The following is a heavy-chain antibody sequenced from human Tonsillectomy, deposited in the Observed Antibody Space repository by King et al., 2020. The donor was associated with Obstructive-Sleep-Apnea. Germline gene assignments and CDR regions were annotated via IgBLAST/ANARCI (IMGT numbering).Heavy chain of an antibody. V-gene: IGHV4-39*01. J-gene: IGHJ3*02. CDR2: IFYSGST. CDR1: AGSISSSSYY. CDR3: ARRNYYDSSGYYYSIGDAFDI. Sequence: QLQESGPGLVKPSETLSLTCTVSAGSISSSSYYWGWIRQPPGKGLEWIGNIFYSGSTYYNPSLKSRVTISVDTSKNQFSLNLSSVTAADTAVYYCARRNYYDSSGYYYSIGDAFDIWGQGTMVTVSS. D-gene: IGHD3-22*01.